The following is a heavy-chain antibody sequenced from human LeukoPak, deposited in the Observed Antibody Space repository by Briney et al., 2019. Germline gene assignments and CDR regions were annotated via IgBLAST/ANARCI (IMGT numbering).Heavy chain of an antibody. CDR3: ARTNTYYYDSRGHLDY. J-gene: IGHJ4*02. CDR2: INPSGGST. D-gene: IGHD3-22*01. CDR1: GYTFTSYY. V-gene: IGHV1-46*01. Sequence: ASVKVSCKASGYTFTSYYMHWVRQAPGQGLEWMGIINPSGGSTSYAQKFQGRVTMTRDTSTSTVYMELSSLRSEDTAVYYCARTNTYYYDSRGHLDYWGQGTLVTVSS.